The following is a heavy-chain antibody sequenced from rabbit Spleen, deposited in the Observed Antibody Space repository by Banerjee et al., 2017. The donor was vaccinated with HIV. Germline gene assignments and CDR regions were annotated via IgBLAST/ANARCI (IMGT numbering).Heavy chain of an antibody. CDR2: IDTGSSGNT. CDR1: GLDFSSSYW. V-gene: IGHV1S45*01. J-gene: IGHJ4*01. CDR3: ARDPDGPDYHYFTL. D-gene: IGHD2-1*01. Sequence: QEQLEESGGDLVKPEGSLTLTCTASGLDFSSSYWICWVRQAPGKGPEWIACIDTGSSGNTYYASWAKGRFTISKTSSTTVTLQMTSLTAADTATYFCARDPDGPDYHYFTLWGQGTLVTVS.